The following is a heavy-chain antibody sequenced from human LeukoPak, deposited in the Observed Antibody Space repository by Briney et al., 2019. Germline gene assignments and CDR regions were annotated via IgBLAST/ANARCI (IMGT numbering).Heavy chain of an antibody. D-gene: IGHD3-10*01. CDR2: ISGSGGST. CDR1: GFTFSSYA. J-gene: IGHJ6*02. CDR3: AKDGFLWFGELPTDYYYYYGMDV. Sequence: PGGSLRLSCAASGFTFSSYAMSWVRQAPGKGLEWVSAISGSGGSTYYADSVKGRFTISRDNSKNTLYLQMNSLRAEDTAVYYCAKDGFLWFGELPTDYYYYYGMDVWGQGTTVTVSS. V-gene: IGHV3-23*01.